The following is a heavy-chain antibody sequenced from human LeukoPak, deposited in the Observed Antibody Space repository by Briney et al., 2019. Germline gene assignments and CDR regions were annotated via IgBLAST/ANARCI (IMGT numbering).Heavy chain of an antibody. J-gene: IGHJ5*02. D-gene: IGHD3-3*01. V-gene: IGHV3-64*01. CDR3: ARGDHYDFWSGYYSDVLDGNWFDP. CDR2: ISSNGGST. CDR1: GFTFSSYA. Sequence: GGSLRLSCAASGFTFSSYAMHWVRQAPGKGLEYVSAISSNGGSTYYANSVKGRFTISRDNSKNTLYLQMGSLRAEDMAVYYCARGDHYDFWSGYYSDVLDGNWFDPWGQGTLVTVSS.